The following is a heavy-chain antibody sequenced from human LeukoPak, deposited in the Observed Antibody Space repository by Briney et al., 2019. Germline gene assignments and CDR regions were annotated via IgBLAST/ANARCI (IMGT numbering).Heavy chain of an antibody. CDR3: ARAGIAVAGTYYGMDV. Sequence: PGGSLGLSCAASGFTFSSYDMHWVRQATGKGLEWVSAIGTAGDTYYPGSVKGRFTISRENAKNSLYLQMNSLRAGDTAVYYCARAGIAVAGTYYGMDVWGQGTTVTVSS. V-gene: IGHV3-13*01. D-gene: IGHD6-19*01. J-gene: IGHJ6*02. CDR2: IGTAGDT. CDR1: GFTFSSYD.